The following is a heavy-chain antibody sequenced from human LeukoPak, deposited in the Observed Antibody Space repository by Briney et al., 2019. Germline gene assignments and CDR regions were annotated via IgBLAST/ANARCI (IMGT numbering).Heavy chain of an antibody. V-gene: IGHV1-46*01. CDR1: GYTFTSYY. Sequence: PGASVKVSCKASGYTFTSYYMHWVRQAPGQGLEWMGIINPSGGSTSYAQKFQGRVTMTRDTSTSTVYMELSRLRSDDTAVYYCARGSIRFLEWSQVDYWGQGTLVTVSS. J-gene: IGHJ4*02. D-gene: IGHD3-3*01. CDR2: INPSGGST. CDR3: ARGSIRFLEWSQVDY.